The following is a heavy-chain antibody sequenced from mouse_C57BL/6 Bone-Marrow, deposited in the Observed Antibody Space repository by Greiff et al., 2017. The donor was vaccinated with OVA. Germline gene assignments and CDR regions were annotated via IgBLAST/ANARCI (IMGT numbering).Heavy chain of an antibody. D-gene: IGHD2-5*01. V-gene: IGHV1-52*01. J-gene: IGHJ4*01. CDR2: IDPSDSET. CDR3: ASLYYTNSYYAMDY. CDR1: GYTFTSYW. Sequence: QVQLQQPGAELVRPGSSVKLSCKASGYTFTSYWMHWVKQRPIQGLEWIGNIDPSDSETHYNQKFKDKATLTVDKSSSTAYMQLSSLTSEDSAVYYCASLYYTNSYYAMDYWGQGTSVTVSS.